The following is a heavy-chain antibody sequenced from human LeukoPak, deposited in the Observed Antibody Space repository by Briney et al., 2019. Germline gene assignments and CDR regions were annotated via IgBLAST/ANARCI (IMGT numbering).Heavy chain of an antibody. CDR1: GGSISSSSYY. V-gene: IGHV4-39*01. Sequence: SETLSLTCTVSGGSISSSSYYWGWIRQPPGKGLEWIGSIYYSGSTYYNPSLKSRVTISVDTSKNQFSLKLSSVTAADTAVYYCARLVIREVYLDYWGQGTLVTVSS. J-gene: IGHJ4*02. CDR2: IYYSGST. CDR3: ARLVIREVYLDY.